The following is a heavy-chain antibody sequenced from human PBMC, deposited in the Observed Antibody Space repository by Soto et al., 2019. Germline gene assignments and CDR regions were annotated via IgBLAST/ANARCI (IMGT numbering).Heavy chain of an antibody. J-gene: IGHJ5*02. V-gene: IGHV4-39*01. Sequence: SETLSLTCTVSGGSISSSSYYWGWIRQPPGKGLEWIGSIYYSGSTYYNPSLKSRVTISVDTSKNQFSLKLSSVTAADTAVYYCARRIMGVVVSNWFDPWGQGTLVTVSS. CDR2: IYYSGST. CDR1: GGSISSSSYY. D-gene: IGHD3-3*02. CDR3: ARRIMGVVVSNWFDP.